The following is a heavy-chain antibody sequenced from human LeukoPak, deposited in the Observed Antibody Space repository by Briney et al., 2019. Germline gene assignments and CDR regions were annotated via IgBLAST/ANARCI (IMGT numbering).Heavy chain of an antibody. V-gene: IGHV4-59*01. D-gene: IGHD6-6*01. CDR3: AREVAAPYRGGAFDI. J-gene: IGHJ3*02. CDR2: IYYSGST. CDR1: GGSISSYY. Sequence: SETLSLTCTVSGGSISSYYWSWIRQPPGKGLEWIGYIYYSGSTNHNPSLKSRVTISVDTSKNQFSLKLSSVTAADTAVYYCAREVAAPYRGGAFDIWGQGTMVTVSS.